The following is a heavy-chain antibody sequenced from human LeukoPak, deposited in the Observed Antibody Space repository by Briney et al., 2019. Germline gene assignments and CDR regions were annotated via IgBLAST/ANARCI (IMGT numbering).Heavy chain of an antibody. D-gene: IGHD5-18*01. V-gene: IGHV3-53*04. J-gene: IGHJ4*02. Sequence: GGSLRLSCAASGFTFSSYAMNWVRQAPGKGLEWVSTIYSGGTTYYADSVMGRFTISRHNSRNTLYLQMNSLRAEDTAVYYCARVDTVMAYYFDLWGQGTLVTVSS. CDR2: IYSGGTT. CDR3: ARVDTVMAYYFDL. CDR1: GFTFSSYA.